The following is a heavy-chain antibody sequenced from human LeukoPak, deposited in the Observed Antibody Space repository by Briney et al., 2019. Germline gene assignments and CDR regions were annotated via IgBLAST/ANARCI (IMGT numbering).Heavy chain of an antibody. CDR1: GFTFSNYW. Sequence: GGSLRLSCEGSGFTFSNYWMTWVRQAPDKGLEWVANIKPSGSEKHYADSVEGRFTISRDNAKNSLYLQMNSLRAEDTAVYYCARDLDTYVVLTAYDTFDIWGQGTMVTVSS. D-gene: IGHD2-21*02. J-gene: IGHJ3*02. CDR3: ARDLDTYVVLTAYDTFDI. CDR2: IKPSGSEK. V-gene: IGHV3-7*01.